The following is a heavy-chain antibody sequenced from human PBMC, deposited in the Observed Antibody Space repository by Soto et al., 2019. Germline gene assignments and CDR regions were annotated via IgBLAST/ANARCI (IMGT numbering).Heavy chain of an antibody. D-gene: IGHD3-3*01. CDR1: GFTFSSYG. CDR2: ISYDGSNK. Sequence: PGGSLRLSCAASGFTFSSYGMHWVRQAPGKGLEWVAVISYDGSNKYYADSVKGRFTISRDNSKNTLYLQMNSLRAEDTAVYYCAKDSRLITIFGARNNYYYGMDVWGQGTTVTVSS. J-gene: IGHJ6*02. V-gene: IGHV3-30*18. CDR3: AKDSRLITIFGARNNYYYGMDV.